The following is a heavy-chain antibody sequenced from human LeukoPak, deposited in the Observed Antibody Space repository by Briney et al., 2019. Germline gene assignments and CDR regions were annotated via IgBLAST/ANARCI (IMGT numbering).Heavy chain of an antibody. CDR3: ARDFGYSSSWRGDWFDP. J-gene: IGHJ5*02. D-gene: IGHD6-13*01. V-gene: IGHV4-30-4*01. Sequence: SETLSLTCTVSGGSISSGDYYWSWIRQPPGKGLEWIGYIYYSGSTYYNPSLKSRVTISVDTSKNQFSLKLSSVTAADTAVYYCARDFGYSSSWRGDWFDPWGQGTLVTVSS. CDR2: IYYSGST. CDR1: GGSISSGDYY.